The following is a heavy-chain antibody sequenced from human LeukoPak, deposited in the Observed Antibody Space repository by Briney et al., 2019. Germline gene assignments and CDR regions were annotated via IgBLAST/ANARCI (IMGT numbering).Heavy chain of an antibody. V-gene: IGHV3-30*18. Sequence: GRSLRLSCAASGFTFSSYGMHWVRQAPGKGLEWVAVISYDGSNKYYADSVKGRFTISRDNSKNTLYLQMNSLRAEDTAVYYCAKSPHYYDSSGYYNDYWGQGTLVTVSS. CDR3: AKSPHYYDSSGYYNDY. CDR2: ISYDGSNK. J-gene: IGHJ4*02. CDR1: GFTFSSYG. D-gene: IGHD3-22*01.